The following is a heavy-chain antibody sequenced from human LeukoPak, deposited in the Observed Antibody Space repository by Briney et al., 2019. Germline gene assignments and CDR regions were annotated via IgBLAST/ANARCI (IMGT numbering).Heavy chain of an antibody. V-gene: IGHV3-48*03. Sequence: GGSVRLSCAASGXTFSSYEMNWVRQAPGKGLEWVSYISNFGSTIYYADSVNGRFTISRDNAKNSLYLQMNSLRVEDTAVYYCARDTSRGFQYYFDYWGQGTLVTVSS. J-gene: IGHJ4*02. CDR2: ISNFGSTI. CDR3: ARDTSRGFQYYFDY. CDR1: GXTFSSYE.